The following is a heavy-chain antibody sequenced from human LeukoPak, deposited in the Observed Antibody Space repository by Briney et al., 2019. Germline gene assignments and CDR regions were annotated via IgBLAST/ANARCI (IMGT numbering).Heavy chain of an antibody. J-gene: IGHJ4*02. CDR1: GFTFRNYC. Sequence: GGSLRLSCAASGFTFRNYCMSWVRQAPGKGLEWVSAISGSGGSTYYADSVKGRFTISRDNSKNTLYLQMNSLRAEDTAVYYCAKAAWSYELYYFDYWGQGTLVTVSS. CDR3: AKAAWSYELYYFDY. V-gene: IGHV3-23*01. D-gene: IGHD1-26*01. CDR2: ISGSGGST.